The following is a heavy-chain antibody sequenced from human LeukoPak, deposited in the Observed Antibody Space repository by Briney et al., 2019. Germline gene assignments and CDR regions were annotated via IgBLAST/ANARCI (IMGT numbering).Heavy chain of an antibody. CDR2: INHSEST. CDR1: GGSFSGYY. D-gene: IGHD5-18*01. J-gene: IGHJ6*04. CDR3: AGYTAMGTLDV. Sequence: PSETLSLTCAVHGGSFSGYYWSWIRQPPGKGLEWIREINHSESTNSNPSLKSRVTISVDTSQKLFCLKLSSVTAADTAVYYCAGYTAMGTLDVWGKGTTVTVSS. V-gene: IGHV4-34*01.